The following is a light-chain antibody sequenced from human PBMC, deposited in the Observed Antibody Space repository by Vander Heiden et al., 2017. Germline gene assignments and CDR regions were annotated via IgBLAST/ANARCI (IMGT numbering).Light chain of an antibody. CDR1: QSVSSSY. J-gene: IGKJ1*01. Sequence: ELVLPQSPGTLSLSPGERATLSCRASQSVSSSYLAWYQQKPGQAPRLLIYGASSRATGSPDRFSGSGSGTDFTLTISRLEPEDFAVYYCQQYGSSPRTFGQGTKVEIK. V-gene: IGKV3-20*01. CDR3: QQYGSSPRT. CDR2: GAS.